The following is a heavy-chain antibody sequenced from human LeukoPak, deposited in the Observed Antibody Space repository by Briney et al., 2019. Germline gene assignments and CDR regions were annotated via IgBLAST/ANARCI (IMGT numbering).Heavy chain of an antibody. D-gene: IGHD3-9*01. CDR2: IIGSGGNT. Sequence: GGSLRLSCAASGFTFSSFAMSWVRQAPGKGLEWVSFIIGSGGNTYYADSVKGRFTISRDNSKNTLYLQMNSLRAEDTAIYYCAKFYDILTGYIDYWGQGTLVTVSS. V-gene: IGHV3-23*01. CDR3: AKFYDILTGYIDY. J-gene: IGHJ4*02. CDR1: GFTFSSFA.